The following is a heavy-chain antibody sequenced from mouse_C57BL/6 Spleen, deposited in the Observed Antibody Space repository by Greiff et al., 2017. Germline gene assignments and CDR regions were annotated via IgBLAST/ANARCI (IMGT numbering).Heavy chain of an antibody. V-gene: IGHV10-1*01. J-gene: IGHJ4*01. D-gene: IGHD2-1*01. Sequence: EVHLVESGGGLVQPKGSLKLSCAASGFSFNTYAMNWVRQAPGKGLEWVARIRSKSNNYATYYADSVKDRFTISRDDSESMLYLQMNNLKTEDTAMYYCVKGYYGNDYYAMDYWGQGTSVTVSS. CDR1: GFSFNTYA. CDR3: VKGYYGNDYYAMDY. CDR2: IRSKSNNYAT.